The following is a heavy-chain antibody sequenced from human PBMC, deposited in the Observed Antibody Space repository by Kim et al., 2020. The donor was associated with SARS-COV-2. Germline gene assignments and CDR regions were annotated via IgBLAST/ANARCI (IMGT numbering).Heavy chain of an antibody. CDR3: ARDLTSGSYLNWFDP. CDR2: IKQDGSEK. J-gene: IGHJ5*02. Sequence: GGSLRLSCAASGFTFSSYWMSWVRQAPGKGLEWVANIKQDGSEKYYVDSVKGRFTISRDNAKNSLYLQMNSLRDEDTAGYYCARDLTSGSYLNWFDPWGQGTLVTVSS. V-gene: IGHV3-7*03. D-gene: IGHD1-26*01. CDR1: GFTFSSYW.